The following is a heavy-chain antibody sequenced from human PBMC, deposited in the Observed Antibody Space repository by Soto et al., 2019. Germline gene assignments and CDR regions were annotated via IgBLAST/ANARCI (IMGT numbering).Heavy chain of an antibody. Sequence: GGSLRLSCAASGFTFSDHYMDWVRQAPGKGLEWVGRIRNEVNSYTTEYAASVKDRFTISRDDSKNSLYLQMNSLKTEDTAVYFCTRGPPDYWGQGTLVTVSS. CDR2: IRNEVNSYTT. CDR3: TRGPPDY. J-gene: IGHJ4*02. V-gene: IGHV3-72*01. CDR1: GFTFSDHY.